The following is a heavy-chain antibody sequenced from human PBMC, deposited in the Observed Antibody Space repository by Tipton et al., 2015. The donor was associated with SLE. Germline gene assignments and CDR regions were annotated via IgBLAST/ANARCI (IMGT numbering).Heavy chain of an antibody. J-gene: IGHJ3*02. CDR3: ARVLLSTLGAFDI. CDR2: IYYSGNT. D-gene: IGHD2-15*01. Sequence: LSLTCTVSGGSISSYYWSWIRQPPGKGLEWIGYIYYSGNTNYNPSLKSRVTISVDTSKNQFSLRLSSVTAADTAVYYCARVLLSTLGAFDIWGQGTMVTVSS. CDR1: GGSISSYY. V-gene: IGHV4-59*08.